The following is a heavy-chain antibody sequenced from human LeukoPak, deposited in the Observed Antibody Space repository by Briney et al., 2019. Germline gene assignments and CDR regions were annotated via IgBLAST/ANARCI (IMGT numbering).Heavy chain of an antibody. V-gene: IGHV4-30-2*01. D-gene: IGHD5-18*01. CDR1: GGSISSGGYS. CDR2: IYHSGST. CDR3: ASLDVDTAMGSWFDP. Sequence: SETLSLTCAVSGGSISSGGYSWSWIRQPPGKGLEWIGYIYHSGSTYYNPSLKSRVTISVDRSKNQFSLKLSSVTAADTAVYYCASLDVDTAMGSWFDPWGQGTLVTVSS. J-gene: IGHJ5*02.